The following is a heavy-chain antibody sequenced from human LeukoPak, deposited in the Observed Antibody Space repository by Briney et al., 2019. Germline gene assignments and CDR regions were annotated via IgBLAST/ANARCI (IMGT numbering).Heavy chain of an antibody. Sequence: GASVKVSCKASGGTFSSYAISWVRQAPGQGLEWMGWINPNSGGTNYAQKFQGRVTMTRDTSISTAYMEPSRLRSDDTAVYYCARVIPGIAHQEDFFDPWGQGTLVTVSS. J-gene: IGHJ5*02. CDR3: ARVIPGIAHQEDFFDP. D-gene: IGHD6-13*01. CDR1: GGTFSSYA. V-gene: IGHV1-2*02. CDR2: INPNSGGT.